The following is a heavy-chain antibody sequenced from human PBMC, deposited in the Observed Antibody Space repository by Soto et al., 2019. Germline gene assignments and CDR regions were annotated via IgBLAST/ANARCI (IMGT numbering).Heavy chain of an antibody. Sequence: EVQLLVSGGALVQPGGSLRLSCAASGFIFSSYAMTWVRQAPGKGLEWVSAISGTGGNTYYTDSVKGRFTISRDNSKNTMYMQMNSLRDEDTAVYYCAANPLREARWLGYWGQGTLVTVSS. CDR2: ISGTGGNT. CDR3: AANPLREARWLGY. V-gene: IGHV3-23*01. D-gene: IGHD6-19*01. CDR1: GFIFSSYA. J-gene: IGHJ4*02.